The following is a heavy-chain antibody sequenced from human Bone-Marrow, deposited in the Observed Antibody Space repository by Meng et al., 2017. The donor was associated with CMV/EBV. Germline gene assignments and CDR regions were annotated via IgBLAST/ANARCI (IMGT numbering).Heavy chain of an antibody. Sequence: ASVKVSCKASGYTFTANYMHWVRQAPGQGLEWMGWINPNSGGTNYAQKFQGRVTMTRNTSISTAYMELSSLRSEDTAVYYCARVAIFGYYYYGMDVWGQGTTVTVSS. J-gene: IGHJ6*02. V-gene: IGHV1-2*02. CDR3: ARVAIFGYYYYGMDV. CDR2: INPNSGGT. D-gene: IGHD3-3*01. CDR1: GYTFTANY.